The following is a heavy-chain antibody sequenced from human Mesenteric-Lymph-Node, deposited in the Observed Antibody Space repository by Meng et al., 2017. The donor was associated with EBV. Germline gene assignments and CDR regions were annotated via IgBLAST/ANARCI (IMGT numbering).Heavy chain of an antibody. J-gene: IGHJ4*02. CDR3: ARDGYSGYDRIDY. Sequence: QVHLGPSGGEVKNPGASVKGSCKASGYTFTGYGISWVRQAPGQGLEWMGWISAYNGNTKFAQKVQGRITMTTDTSTTTAYMELRSLRSDDTAVYYCARDGYSGYDRIDYWGQGTLVTVSS. CDR2: ISAYNGNT. V-gene: IGHV1-18*04. CDR1: GYTFTGYG. D-gene: IGHD5-12*01.